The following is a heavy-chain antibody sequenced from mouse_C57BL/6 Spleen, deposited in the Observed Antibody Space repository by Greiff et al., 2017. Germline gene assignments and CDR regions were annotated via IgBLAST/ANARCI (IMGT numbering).Heavy chain of an antibody. CDR2: IYPGSGST. CDR1: GYTFTSYW. J-gene: IGHJ2*01. D-gene: IGHD2-4*01. V-gene: IGHV1-55*01. CDR3: ARSGDYDDY. Sequence: QVQLQQSGAELVKPGASVKMSCTASGYTFTSYWITWVKQRPGQGLEWIGDIYPGSGSTNYNEKFKSKATLTVDTSSSTAYMQLSSLTSEDAAVYYCARSGDYDDYWGQGTTRTVSS.